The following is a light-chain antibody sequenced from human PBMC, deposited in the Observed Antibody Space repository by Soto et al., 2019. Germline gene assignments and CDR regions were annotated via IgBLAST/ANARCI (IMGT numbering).Light chain of an antibody. CDR3: QHYGSSRT. Sequence: EILLTQSPGTLSLSPGERATLSCRASQGVSSNYLAWYQQKSGHAPRLLLYGTSSRATGIPESLSGSGSGTDFTLTISRLEPEDFAVYYCQHYGSSRTFGQGTKVDIK. V-gene: IGKV3-20*01. CDR2: GTS. J-gene: IGKJ1*01. CDR1: QGVSSNY.